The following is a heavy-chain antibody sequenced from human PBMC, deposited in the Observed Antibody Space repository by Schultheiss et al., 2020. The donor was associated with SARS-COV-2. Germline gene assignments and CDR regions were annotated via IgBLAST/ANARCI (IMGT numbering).Heavy chain of an antibody. Sequence: GGSLRLSCAASGFTFSSYAMSWVRQAPGKGLEWVSAISGSGGSTYYADSVKGRFTISRDNSKNTLYLQMNSLRAEDTAVYYCAYGTLGYCSSTSCYRWSAFDYWGQGTLVTVS. CDR3: AYGTLGYCSSTSCYRWSAFDY. J-gene: IGHJ4*02. CDR1: GFTFSSYA. D-gene: IGHD2-2*02. CDR2: ISGSGGST. V-gene: IGHV3-23*01.